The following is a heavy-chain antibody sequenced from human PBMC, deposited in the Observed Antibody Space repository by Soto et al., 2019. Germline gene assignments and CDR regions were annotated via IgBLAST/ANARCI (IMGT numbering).Heavy chain of an antibody. CDR1: GYTFTNYY. D-gene: IGHD3-9*01. Sequence: QVQLVQSGAEVKKPGASVKVSCKASGYTFTNYYMHWVRQAPGQGLEWMGIISPSGGATYAQEFQYRVTLTRDTSTSTAYMELSGLTANDAAVYFCARDGSSDWFTWLDPWGQGTLVTGSS. V-gene: IGHV1-46*01. CDR2: ISPSGGA. CDR3: ARDGSSDWFTWLDP. J-gene: IGHJ5*02.